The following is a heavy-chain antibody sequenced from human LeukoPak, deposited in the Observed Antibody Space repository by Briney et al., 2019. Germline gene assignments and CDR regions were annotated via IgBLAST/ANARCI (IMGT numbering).Heavy chain of an antibody. CDR3: ARAEGLRDSSGYYYEYRGFEI. J-gene: IGHJ3*02. CDR2: IYYSGST. V-gene: IGHV4-39*07. CDR1: GGSISSSSYY. D-gene: IGHD3-22*01. Sequence: PSETLSLTCTVSGGSISSSSYYWGWIRQPPGKGLEWIGSIYYSGSTYYNPSLKSRVSISIDTSKNQFSLKLTSLKAADTAVYYCARAEGLRDSSGYYYEYRGFEIWGQGTMVTVSS.